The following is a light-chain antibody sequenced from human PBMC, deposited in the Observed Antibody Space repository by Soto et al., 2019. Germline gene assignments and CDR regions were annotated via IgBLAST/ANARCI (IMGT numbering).Light chain of an antibody. Sequence: EIVLTQSPGTLSLSPGERATLSCRASQSVTNNQLAWFRQKPGQAPRLLIYGASTRATGIPARFSGSGSGTEFTLTISSLQSEDFAVYYCQHYNNWPPWTFGQGTKVDIK. J-gene: IGKJ1*01. CDR1: QSVTNN. V-gene: IGKV3-15*01. CDR2: GAS. CDR3: QHYNNWPPWT.